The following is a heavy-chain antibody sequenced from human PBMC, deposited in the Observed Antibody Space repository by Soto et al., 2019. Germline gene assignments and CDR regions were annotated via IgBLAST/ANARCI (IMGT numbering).Heavy chain of an antibody. D-gene: IGHD3-16*01. J-gene: IGHJ4*02. CDR2: ISGSGGST. Sequence: EVQLLESGGGLVQPGGSLRLSCAASGFTFSSYAMSWVRQAPGKGLEWVSAISGSGGSTYYADSVKGRFTISRDNSKNTRYLQRKGVRAEDTAVYYCAKAGGGGSPAVRFDFDYWGQGTLVTVSS. CDR3: AKAGGGGSPAVRFDFDY. CDR1: GFTFSSYA. V-gene: IGHV3-23*01.